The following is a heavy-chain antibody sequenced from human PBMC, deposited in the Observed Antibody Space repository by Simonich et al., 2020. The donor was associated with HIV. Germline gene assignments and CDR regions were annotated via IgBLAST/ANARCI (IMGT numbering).Heavy chain of an antibody. V-gene: IGHV3-15*01. CDR1: GFTFSSYW. CDR3: TLHTTFDY. J-gene: IGHJ4*02. Sequence: EVQLVESGGGLVQPGGSLRLSCAASGFTFSSYWMSWVRQAPGKGREWVGRIKSKTAGVTTDYAAPVKGRFTISRDDSKNTLYLQMNSLKTEDTAVYYCTLHTTFDYWGQGTLVTVSS. D-gene: IGHD1-26*01. CDR2: IKSKTAGVTT.